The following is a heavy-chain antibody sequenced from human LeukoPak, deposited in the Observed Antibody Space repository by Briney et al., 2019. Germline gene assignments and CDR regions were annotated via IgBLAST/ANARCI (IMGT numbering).Heavy chain of an antibody. CDR2: IYYSGST. CDR1: GDSISSYY. CDR3: ARGDEYYDFWSGSDAFDI. J-gene: IGHJ3*02. Sequence: SETLSLTCTVSGDSISSYYWSWIRQPPGKGLEWIGYIYYSGSTNYNPSLKSRVTISVDTSKNQFSLKLSSVTAADTAVYYCARGDEYYDFWSGSDAFDIWGQGTMVTVSS. D-gene: IGHD3-3*01. V-gene: IGHV4-59*01.